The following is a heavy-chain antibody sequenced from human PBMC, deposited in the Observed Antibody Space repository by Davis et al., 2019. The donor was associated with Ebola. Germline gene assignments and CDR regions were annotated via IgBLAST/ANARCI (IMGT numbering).Heavy chain of an antibody. J-gene: IGHJ4*02. D-gene: IGHD3-3*01. CDR3: AREYDDWYYFDY. CDR2: IRADGVNT. V-gene: IGHV1-46*01. CDR1: GYTITTYH. Sequence: ASVKVSCKASGYTITTYHVHWVRQAPGQGLEWMGLIRADGVNTEYARRFQGRVTMTRDTSSSTAYMELSSLRSEDTAVYYCAREYDDWYYFDYWGQGTLVSVS.